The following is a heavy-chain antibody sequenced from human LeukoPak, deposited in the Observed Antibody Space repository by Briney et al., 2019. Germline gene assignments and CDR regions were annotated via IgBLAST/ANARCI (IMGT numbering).Heavy chain of an antibody. J-gene: IGHJ3*02. CDR3: ATQEITGKHDAFDI. CDR1: GYTFTGYY. Sequence: ASVKVSCKASGYTFTGYYMHWVRQAPGRGLEWMGWINPNSGGTNYAQKFQGRVTMTRDTSISTAYMELSRLRSDDTAVYYCATQEITGKHDAFDIWGQGTMVTVSS. V-gene: IGHV1-2*02. CDR2: INPNSGGT. D-gene: IGHD3-16*01.